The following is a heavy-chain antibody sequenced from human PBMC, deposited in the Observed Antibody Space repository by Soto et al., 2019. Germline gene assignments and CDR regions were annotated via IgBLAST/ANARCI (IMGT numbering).Heavy chain of an antibody. Sequence: GESLKISCKGSGYSFTSYWISWVRQMPGKGLEWMGRIDPSDSYTNYSPSFQGHVTISADKSISTAYLQWSSLKASDTAMYYCARRVRGYDSSGYYSSWGQGTLVTVSS. D-gene: IGHD3-22*01. CDR1: GYSFTSYW. CDR2: IDPSDSYT. CDR3: ARRVRGYDSSGYYSS. J-gene: IGHJ4*02. V-gene: IGHV5-10-1*01.